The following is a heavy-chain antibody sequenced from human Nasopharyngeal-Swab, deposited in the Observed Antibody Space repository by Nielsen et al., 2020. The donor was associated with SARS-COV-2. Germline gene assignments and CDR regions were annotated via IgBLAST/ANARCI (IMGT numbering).Heavy chain of an antibody. Sequence: GESLKISCAASGFTFSSYGMHWVRQAPGKGLEWVAVIWYDGSNKYYADSVKGRFTISRDNSKNTLYLQMNSLRAEDTAVYYCARSYCGGDCYSWDYYYGMDVWGQGTTVTVSS. CDR3: ARSYCGGDCYSWDYYYGMDV. J-gene: IGHJ6*02. CDR2: IWYDGSNK. D-gene: IGHD2-21*02. V-gene: IGHV3-33*01. CDR1: GFTFSSYG.